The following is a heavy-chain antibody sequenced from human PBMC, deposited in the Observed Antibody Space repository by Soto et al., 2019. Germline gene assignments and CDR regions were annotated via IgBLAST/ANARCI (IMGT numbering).Heavy chain of an antibody. J-gene: IGHJ4*02. CDR1: GDSISSGYY. Sequence: PSETLSLTCAVSGDSISSGYYWGWIRQPPGKGLEWIGSVYQTGSTYYNPSLKSRVTISVDTSKNQFSLKLSSVTAADTAMYYCARCPFSGSYAYWGQGTLVTVSS. V-gene: IGHV4-38-2*01. D-gene: IGHD1-26*01. CDR2: VYQTGST. CDR3: ARCPFSGSYAY.